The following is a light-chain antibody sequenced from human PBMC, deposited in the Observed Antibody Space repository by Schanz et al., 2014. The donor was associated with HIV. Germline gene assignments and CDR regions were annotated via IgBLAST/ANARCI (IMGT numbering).Light chain of an antibody. CDR1: TGAVTSGHY. J-gene: IGLJ3*02. Sequence: QAVVTQESSLTVSPGGTVTLTCGSSTGAVTSGHYAYWFQQKPGQAPRTLIHDTNNRHSWTPARFSGSLLGGKAALTLSGAQPEDEAEYYCLLSHSGAWVFGGGTKLTVL. CDR2: DTN. V-gene: IGLV7-46*01. CDR3: LLSHSGAWV.